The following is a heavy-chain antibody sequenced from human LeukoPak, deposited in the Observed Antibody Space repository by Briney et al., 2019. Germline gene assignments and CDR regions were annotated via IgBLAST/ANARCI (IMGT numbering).Heavy chain of an antibody. Sequence: SVKVSCKASGGTFSSDVISCVRQAPGQGLEWMGGIIPIFGTANYAQKFQGRVTITTDESTSTAYMELSSLSSEDTAVYYCAREARFWSGYTDNWFDPWGQGTLVTVSS. CDR1: GGTFSSDV. CDR2: IIPIFGTA. D-gene: IGHD3-3*01. V-gene: IGHV1-69*05. J-gene: IGHJ5*02. CDR3: AREARFWSGYTDNWFDP.